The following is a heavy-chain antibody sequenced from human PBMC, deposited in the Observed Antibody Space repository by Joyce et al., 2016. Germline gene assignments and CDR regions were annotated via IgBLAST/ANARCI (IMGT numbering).Heavy chain of an antibody. D-gene: IGHD4-23*01. CDR3: ARHPYGADSFNYYYYMDV. CDR2: IYPGDSYT. CDR1: GYSFHTFW. V-gene: IGHV5-51*01. J-gene: IGHJ6*03. Sequence: EVQLAQSGAEVKKLGESLKISCKGSGYSFHTFWIGWGRQMPGNGLEWMGIIYPGDSYTRYNPSFQGQVTISADKSISTAYLQWSSLKASDTAMYYCARHPYGADSFNYYYYMDVWGKGTAVTVSS.